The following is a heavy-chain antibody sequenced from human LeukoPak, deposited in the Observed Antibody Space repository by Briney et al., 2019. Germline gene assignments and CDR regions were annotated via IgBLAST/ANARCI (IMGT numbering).Heavy chain of an antibody. CDR1: GESLEGHY. J-gene: IGHJ4*02. Sequence: SETLSLTCGVSGESLEGHYWSWIRQPPGKGLEWIGEISHGGSIDFKPSLKSRVTISIDTSKKQFSLKVRSVTAADTAVYYCVGIKERTHFDSWGQGILVSVST. V-gene: IGHV4-34*01. CDR3: VGIKERTHFDS. CDR2: ISHGGSI. D-gene: IGHD1-1*01.